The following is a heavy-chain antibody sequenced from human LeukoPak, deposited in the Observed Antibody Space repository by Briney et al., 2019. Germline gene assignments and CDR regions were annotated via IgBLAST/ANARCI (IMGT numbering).Heavy chain of an antibody. J-gene: IGHJ4*02. CDR2: INPNSGGT. CDR3: AIFEYSSSWAYFDY. D-gene: IGHD6-6*01. CDR1: GYSLTGYY. V-gene: IGHV1-2*02. Sequence: GASVKVSCKASGYSLTGYYMHWVRQAPGQGLEWMGWINPNSGGTNYAQKFQGRVTMTRDTSISTAYMELSRLRSDDTAVYYCAIFEYSSSWAYFDYWGQGTLVTVSS.